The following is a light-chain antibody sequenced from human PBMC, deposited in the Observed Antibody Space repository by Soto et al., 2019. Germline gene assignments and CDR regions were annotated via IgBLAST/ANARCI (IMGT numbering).Light chain of an antibody. Sequence: QYALTQPASVSGSPGQSSTISCTGTSSDVGSYNLVSWYQQHPGKAPKLMIYEVSKRPSGVSNRFSGSKSGNTASLTISGLQAEDEADYYCCSYAGSSTFEVFGTGTKVTVL. CDR2: EVS. J-gene: IGLJ1*01. CDR1: SSDVGSYNL. CDR3: CSYAGSSTFEV. V-gene: IGLV2-23*02.